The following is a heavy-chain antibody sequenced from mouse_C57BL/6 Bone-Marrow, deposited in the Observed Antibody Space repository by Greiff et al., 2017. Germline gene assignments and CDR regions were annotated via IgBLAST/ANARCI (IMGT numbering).Heavy chain of an antibody. CDR1: GYAFSSSW. CDR3: AQGFAY. V-gene: IGHV1-82*01. Sequence: QVQLQQSGPELVKPGASVKISCKASGYAFSSSWMNWVKQRPGQGLEWIGRIFPGDGATNYNGKFKGKATLTADKSSSTAYMLLSSLTSEDSAVYICAQGFAYWGQGTLVTVSA. CDR2: IFPGDGAT. J-gene: IGHJ3*01.